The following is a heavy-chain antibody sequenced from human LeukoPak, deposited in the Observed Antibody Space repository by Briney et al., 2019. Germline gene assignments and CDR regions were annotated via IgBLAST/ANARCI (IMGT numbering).Heavy chain of an antibody. J-gene: IGHJ4*02. CDR3: AKDQAGG. CDR1: GFTFSAND. D-gene: IGHD4-23*01. Sequence: NPGGSLRLSCAASGFTFSANDMTWVRQAPGKGLEWVSSISSSSSYIFHADSVKGRFTISRDNAKNSVFLQMNNLRVEDTAIYYCAKDQAGGWGQGTLVTVSS. V-gene: IGHV3-21*06. CDR2: ISSSSSYI.